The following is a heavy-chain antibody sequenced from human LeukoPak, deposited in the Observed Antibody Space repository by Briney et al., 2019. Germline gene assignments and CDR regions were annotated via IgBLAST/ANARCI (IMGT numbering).Heavy chain of an antibody. V-gene: IGHV4-39*01. J-gene: IGHJ4*02. Sequence: SETLSLTCTVSGGSISSSSHYWGWIRQPPGKGLEWIGTIYYSGSTYYNPSLKSRVTIFVDTSKNQFSLKLSSVTAADTAVYYCARRTLGYCSGGSCYRLEFDHWGQGTLVAVPS. CDR2: IYYSGST. CDR1: GGSISSSSHY. CDR3: ARRTLGYCSGGSCYRLEFDH. D-gene: IGHD2-15*01.